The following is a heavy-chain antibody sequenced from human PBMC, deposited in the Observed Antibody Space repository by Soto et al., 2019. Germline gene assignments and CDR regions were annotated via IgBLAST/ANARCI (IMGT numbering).Heavy chain of an antibody. CDR3: ARDYDILTGYNFDY. CDR2: ISYDGSNK. V-gene: IGHV3-30-3*01. Sequence: QPGGSLRLSCAASGFTFSSYAMHWVRQAPGKGLEWVAVISYDGSNKYYADSVKGRFTISRDNSKNTLYLQMNSLRAEDTAVYYCARDYDILTGYNFDYWGQGTLVTVSS. J-gene: IGHJ4*02. CDR1: GFTFSSYA. D-gene: IGHD3-9*01.